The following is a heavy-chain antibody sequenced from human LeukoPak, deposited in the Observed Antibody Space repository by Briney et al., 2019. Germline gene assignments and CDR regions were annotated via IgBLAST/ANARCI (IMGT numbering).Heavy chain of an antibody. Sequence: ASVKVSCKASGGTFSSYAISWVRQAPGQGLEWMGRIIPILGIANYAQKFQGRVTMTEDTSTDTAYMELSSLRSEDTAVYYCATGSALLAFGEWFDPWGQGTLVTVSS. CDR2: IIPILGIA. V-gene: IGHV1-69*04. D-gene: IGHD3-3*01. CDR3: ATGSALLAFGEWFDP. CDR1: GGTFSSYA. J-gene: IGHJ5*02.